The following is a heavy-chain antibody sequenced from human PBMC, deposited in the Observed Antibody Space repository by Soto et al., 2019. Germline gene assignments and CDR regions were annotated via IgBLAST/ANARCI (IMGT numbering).Heavy chain of an antibody. Sequence: ASVKVSCKASGGTFSSYAISWVRQAPGQGLEWMGGIIPIFGTANYAQKFQGRVTITADESTSTAYMELSSLRSEDTAVYYCARERTVGATLGYWGQGTLVTVSS. J-gene: IGHJ4*02. D-gene: IGHD1-26*01. CDR1: GGTFSSYA. CDR3: ARERTVGATLGY. V-gene: IGHV1-69*13. CDR2: IIPIFGTA.